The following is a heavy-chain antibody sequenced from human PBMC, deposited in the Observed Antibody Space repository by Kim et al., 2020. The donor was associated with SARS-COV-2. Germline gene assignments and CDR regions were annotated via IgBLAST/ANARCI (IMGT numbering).Heavy chain of an antibody. J-gene: IGHJ3*02. V-gene: IGHV3-30*18. Sequence: GGSLRLSCAASGFTFSSYGMHWVRQAPGKGLEWVAVISYDGSNKYYADSVKGRFTISRDNSKNTLYLQMNSLRAEDTAVYYCAKDHAQYQLLGAVDIWG. CDR2: ISYDGSNK. D-gene: IGHD2-2*01. CDR3: AKDHAQYQLLGAVDI. CDR1: GFTFSSYG.